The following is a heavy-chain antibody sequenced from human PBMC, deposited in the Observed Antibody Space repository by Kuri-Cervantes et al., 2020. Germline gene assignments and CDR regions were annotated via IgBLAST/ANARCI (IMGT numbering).Heavy chain of an antibody. CDR3: ARDLVAAAFPFYYYYYGMDV. V-gene: IGHV1-69*13. J-gene: IGHJ6*02. D-gene: IGHD2-15*01. CDR1: GGTFSSYA. CDR2: IIPIFGTA. Sequence: SVKVSCKASGGTFSSYAISWVRQAPGQGLEWMGGIIPIFGTANYAQKFQGRVTITADESTSTAYMELSSLRSEDTAVYYCARDLVAAAFPFYYYYYGMDVWGQGTTVTVSS.